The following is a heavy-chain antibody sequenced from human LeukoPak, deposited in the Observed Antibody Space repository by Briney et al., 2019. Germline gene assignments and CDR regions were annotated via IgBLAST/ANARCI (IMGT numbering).Heavy chain of an antibody. CDR2: INHSGST. CDR3: ARGYGVTAMVRDWFDP. Sequence: PSETLSLTCAVYGGSFSGYYWSWIRQPPGKXLEWIGEINHSGSTNYNPSLKSRVTISVDTSKNQFSLKLSSVTAADTAVYYCARGYGVTAMVRDWFDPWGQGTLVTVSS. V-gene: IGHV4-34*01. D-gene: IGHD5-18*01. CDR1: GGSFSGYY. J-gene: IGHJ5*02.